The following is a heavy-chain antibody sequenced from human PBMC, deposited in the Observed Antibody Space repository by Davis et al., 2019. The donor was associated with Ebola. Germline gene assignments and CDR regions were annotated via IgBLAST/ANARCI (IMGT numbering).Heavy chain of an antibody. CDR2: TRPDGSEK. J-gene: IGHJ5*02. D-gene: IGHD4-17*01. Sequence: GESLKISCAASGFTFNNYWMSWVRQAPGMGLEWVANTRPDGSEKYYVDSVKGRFTISRDNTKNSLYLQMNSLRAEDTAVYYCARVMTTVTTGWFDPWGQGTLVTVSS. V-gene: IGHV3-7*04. CDR1: GFTFNNYW. CDR3: ARVMTTVTTGWFDP.